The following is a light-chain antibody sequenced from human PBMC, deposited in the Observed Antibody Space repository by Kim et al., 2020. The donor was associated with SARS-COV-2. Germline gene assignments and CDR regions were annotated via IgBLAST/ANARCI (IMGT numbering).Light chain of an antibody. J-gene: IGKJ2*01. CDR3: HQYSSFLYT. V-gene: IGKV1-5*01. CDR2: DAS. Sequence: ASVCDRVTISCRASQSISTSLAWYQQKPGKAPKLLIYDASSLKSGVPSRFSGGASGTEFTLTISSVQPDDFATYYCHQYSSFLYTFGQGTKLEI. CDR1: QSISTS.